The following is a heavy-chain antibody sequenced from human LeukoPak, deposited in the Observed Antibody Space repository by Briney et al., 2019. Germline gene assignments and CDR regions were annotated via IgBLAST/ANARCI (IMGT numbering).Heavy chain of an antibody. CDR3: ARDSPPAHYYDSSGQDWYFDL. V-gene: IGHV4-59*01. Sequence: SETLSLTCTVSGGSISSYYWSWIRQPPGKGLEWIGYIYYSRTTNYNPSLKSRVTISVVTSQSQFSLKRTSVTAPDTPLYYCARDSPPAHYYDSSGQDWYFDLWGRGNLVTVSS. CDR2: IYYSRTT. D-gene: IGHD3-22*01. J-gene: IGHJ2*01. CDR1: GGSISSYY.